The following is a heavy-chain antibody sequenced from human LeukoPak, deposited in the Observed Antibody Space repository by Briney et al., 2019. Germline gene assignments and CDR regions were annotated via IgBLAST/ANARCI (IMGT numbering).Heavy chain of an antibody. CDR1: GFSLSTSGVG. Sequence: SVPTLVKPTQTLTLTCTFSGFSLSTSGVGVGWILQPPGKALEWLALIYWDDDKRYSPSLKSRLTITKDTSKNQVVLTMTNMDPVDTATYYCAHRNPSCYAMDVWSQGTTVTVSS. J-gene: IGHJ6*02. CDR3: AHRNPSCYAMDV. CDR2: IYWDDDK. V-gene: IGHV2-5*02.